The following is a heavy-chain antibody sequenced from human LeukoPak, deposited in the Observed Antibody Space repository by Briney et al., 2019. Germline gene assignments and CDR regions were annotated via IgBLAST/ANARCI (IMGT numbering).Heavy chain of an antibody. J-gene: IGHJ3*02. CDR2: ISVYSGNT. Sequence: ASVKVSCKASGYTFSSYAITWVRQAPRQGLEWMGWISVYSGNTNYAQKFQGRVTMTTDTSTSTAIMELRSLRSDDTAVYYCARDSGITNMFGGGRGSALEEPNDVFDMWGQGTMVIVSS. V-gene: IGHV1-18*01. CDR3: ARDSGITNMFGGGRGSALEEPNDVFDM. CDR1: GYTFSSYA. D-gene: IGHD3-16*01.